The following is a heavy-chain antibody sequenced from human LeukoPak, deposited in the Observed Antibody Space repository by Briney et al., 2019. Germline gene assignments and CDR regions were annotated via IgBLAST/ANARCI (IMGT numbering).Heavy chain of an antibody. Sequence: SETLSLTCTVSGGSISSYYWSWIRQPAGKGLEWIGYIYYSGSTNYNPSLKSRVTISVDTSKNQFSLKLSSVTAADTAVYYCARTYYDILTGLSTPEYYFDYWGQGTLVTVSS. D-gene: IGHD3-9*01. CDR3: ARTYYDILTGLSTPEYYFDY. V-gene: IGHV4-59*01. CDR1: GGSISSYY. J-gene: IGHJ4*02. CDR2: IYYSGST.